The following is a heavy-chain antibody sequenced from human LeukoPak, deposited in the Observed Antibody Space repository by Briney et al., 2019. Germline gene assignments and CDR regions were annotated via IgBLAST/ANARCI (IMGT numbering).Heavy chain of an antibody. J-gene: IGHJ4*02. D-gene: IGHD3-22*01. CDR3: AKDKDYYDSNGFHHTGALDY. V-gene: IGHV3-7*01. CDR1: GFSFSTYW. Sequence: GESLRLSCAASGFSFSTYWMSWVRQAPGKGLEWVANINQDGTEKYYVDSVKGRFTVSRDYAKNSLYLQMNSLTAEDTAVYYCAKDKDYYDSNGFHHTGALDYWGQGTLVTVSS. CDR2: INQDGTEK.